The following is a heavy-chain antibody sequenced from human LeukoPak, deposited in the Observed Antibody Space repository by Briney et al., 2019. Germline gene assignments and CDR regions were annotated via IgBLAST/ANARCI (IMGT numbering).Heavy chain of an antibody. CDR3: ARDQEGFDY. CDR2: IYPRDGST. V-gene: IGHV1-46*01. J-gene: IGHJ4*02. Sequence: ASVKVSCKASGYTFTINHIHWVRQAPGQGLEWMGMIYPRDGSTSYAQKFQGRVTVTRDTSTSTVPMELSGLRSEDTAVYYCARDQEGFDYWGQGTLVTVSS. CDR1: GYTFTINH.